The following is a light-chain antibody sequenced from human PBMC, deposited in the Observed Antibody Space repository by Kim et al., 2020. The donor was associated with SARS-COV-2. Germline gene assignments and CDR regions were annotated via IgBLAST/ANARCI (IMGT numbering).Light chain of an antibody. J-gene: IGLJ2*01. CDR2: SDN. CDR3: QVWDSSSDHVI. CDR1: NIGSKS. V-gene: IGLV3-21*04. Sequence: SYELTQPPSVSVAPGKTARITCGGNNIGSKSVHWYQQKPGQAPVLVIDSDNDRPSGIPERFSASNSGNTATLTISRVEAGDEADYYCQVWDSSSDHVIFG.